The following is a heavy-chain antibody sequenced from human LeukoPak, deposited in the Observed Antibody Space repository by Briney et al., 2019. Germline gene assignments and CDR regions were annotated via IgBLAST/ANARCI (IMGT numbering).Heavy chain of an antibody. CDR3: ARGPSPSIAAVDY. Sequence: ASVKVSCKASGYTFTSYDINWVRQATGQGREWMGWMNPNSGNTGYAQKFQGRVTMTRNTSISTAYMELSSLRSEDTAVYYRARGPSPSIAAVDYWGQGTLVTVSS. V-gene: IGHV1-8*01. D-gene: IGHD6-13*01. CDR2: MNPNSGNT. CDR1: GYTFTSYD. J-gene: IGHJ4*02.